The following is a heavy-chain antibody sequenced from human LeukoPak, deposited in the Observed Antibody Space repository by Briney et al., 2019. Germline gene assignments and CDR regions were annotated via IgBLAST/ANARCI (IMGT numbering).Heavy chain of an antibody. Sequence: SETLSLTSTVSGGSISSGDYYWSWIRQPPGKGLEWIGYIYYSGSTYYNPSLKSRVTISVDTSKNQFSLKLSSVTAADTAVYYCARHRDYGGNPYYFDYWGQGTLVTVSS. CDR3: ARHRDYGGNPYYFDY. J-gene: IGHJ4*02. D-gene: IGHD4-23*01. CDR2: IYYSGST. CDR1: GGSISSGDYY. V-gene: IGHV4-30-4*08.